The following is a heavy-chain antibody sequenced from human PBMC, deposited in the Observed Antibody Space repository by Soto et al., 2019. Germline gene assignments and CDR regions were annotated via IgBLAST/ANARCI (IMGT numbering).Heavy chain of an antibody. D-gene: IGHD2-15*01. CDR2: IIPILGIA. CDR1: GGTFSSYT. V-gene: IGHV1-69*02. CDR3: ARAHCSGGSCYTTNWFDP. Sequence: SVKVSCKASGGTFSSYTISWVRKAPGQGLEWMGRIIPILGIANYAQKFQGRVTITADKSTSTAYMELSSLRSEDTAVYYCARAHCSGGSCYTTNWFDPWGQGTLVTVSS. J-gene: IGHJ5*02.